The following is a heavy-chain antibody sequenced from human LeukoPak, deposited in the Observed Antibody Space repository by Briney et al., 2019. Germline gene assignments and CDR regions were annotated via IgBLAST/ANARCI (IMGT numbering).Heavy chain of an antibody. V-gene: IGHV4-38-2*02. CDR2: MFHSGST. CDR3: ARAGTNLGDYDY. J-gene: IGHJ4*02. CDR1: GYSISSGHY. D-gene: IGHD4-17*01. Sequence: SETLSLTCTVSGYSISSGHYWAWIRQSPEKGLEWIASMFHSGSTYYNPSLKSRVTTSADTSKNEFSLKLSSVTAADTAVYYCARAGTNLGDYDYWGQGTLVTVSS.